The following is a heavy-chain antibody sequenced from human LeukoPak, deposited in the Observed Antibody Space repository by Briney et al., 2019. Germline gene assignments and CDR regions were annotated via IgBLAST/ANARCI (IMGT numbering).Heavy chain of an antibody. CDR2: IYYSGTT. V-gene: IGHV4-59*01. CDR1: GGSISSYS. J-gene: IGHJ4*02. CDR3: ARGIVGPTPYFDY. Sequence: SETLSLTCSVSGGSISSYSWSWIRHPPGKGLEWLGYIYYSGTTNYNPSLKSRVTISVDTSKNQFSLKLSSVTAADTAVYYCARGIVGPTPYFDYWGQGNLVTVSS. D-gene: IGHD1-26*01.